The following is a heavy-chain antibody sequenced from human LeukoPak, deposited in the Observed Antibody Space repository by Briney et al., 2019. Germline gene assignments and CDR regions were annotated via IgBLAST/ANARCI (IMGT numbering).Heavy chain of an antibody. CDR3: ASAPSWYFDY. CDR2: IYYSGST. D-gene: IGHD2-15*01. J-gene: IGHJ4*02. Sequence: GSLRLSCAASGFTFSSYSMNWVRQPPGKGLEWIGSIYYSGSTYYNPSLKSRVTISVDTSKNQFSLKLSSVTAADTAVYYCASAPSWYFDYWGQGTLVTVSS. CDR1: GFTFSSYSMN. V-gene: IGHV4-59*05.